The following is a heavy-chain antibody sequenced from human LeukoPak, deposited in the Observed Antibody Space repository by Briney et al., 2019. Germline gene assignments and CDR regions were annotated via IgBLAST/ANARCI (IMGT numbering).Heavy chain of an antibody. CDR1: GFTFGSYW. Sequence: PGGSLRLSCAASGFTFGSYWMHWVRHAPGKGLVWVSRINSDGSSTSYADSVRGRFSISRDNAKNTLYLQMNSLRAEDTAVYYCARGLSGYASSLGYWGQGTLVTVS. V-gene: IGHV3-74*01. J-gene: IGHJ4*02. D-gene: IGHD6-6*01. CDR2: INSDGSST. CDR3: ARGLSGYASSLGY.